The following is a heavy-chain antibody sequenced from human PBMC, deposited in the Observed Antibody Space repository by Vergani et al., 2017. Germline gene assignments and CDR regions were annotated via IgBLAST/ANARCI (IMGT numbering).Heavy chain of an antibody. CDR3: AKVKLYTVVTPDY. CDR1: GFTFSSYA. V-gene: IGHV3-23*01. J-gene: IGHJ4*02. CDR2: ISGSGGST. D-gene: IGHD4-23*01. Sequence: EVQLLESGGGLVQPGGSLRLSCAASGFTFSSYAMSWVRQAPGKGLEWVSAISGSGGSTYYADSVKGRFTISRDNSKTTLYLQMNSRRAEDTAVYYCAKVKLYTVVTPDYWGQGTLVTVSS.